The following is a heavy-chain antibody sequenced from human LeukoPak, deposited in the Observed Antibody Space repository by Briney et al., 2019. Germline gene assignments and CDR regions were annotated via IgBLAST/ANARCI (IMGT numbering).Heavy chain of an antibody. CDR2: INSDGSST. CDR3: ARDQGYGGNYHYYYYYMDV. D-gene: IGHD4/OR15-4a*01. CDR1: GFTFSSYW. V-gene: IGHV3-74*01. J-gene: IGHJ6*03. Sequence: GGSLRLSCAASGFTFSSYWMRCVRQAPGKGPVWVSRINSDGSSTSYADSVKGRFTISRDNAKNTLYLQMNSLRAEDTAVYYCARDQGYGGNYHYYYYYMDVWGKGTTVTVSS.